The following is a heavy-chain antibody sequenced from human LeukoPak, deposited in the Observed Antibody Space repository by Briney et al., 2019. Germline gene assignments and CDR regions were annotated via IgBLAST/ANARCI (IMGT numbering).Heavy chain of an antibody. CDR3: AKGISVSGSYRFHFDY. CDR2: ISGRGGST. Sequence: GGSLRLSCAASGFTFSNYAMNWVRQAPGKELEWVSSISGRGGSTYYADSVKVRFTKSRDNSKNTLYLQMNSLRAEDTAVYYCAKGISVSGSYRFHFDYWGQGTLVTVSS. V-gene: IGHV3-23*01. J-gene: IGHJ4*02. CDR1: GFTFSNYA. D-gene: IGHD1-26*01.